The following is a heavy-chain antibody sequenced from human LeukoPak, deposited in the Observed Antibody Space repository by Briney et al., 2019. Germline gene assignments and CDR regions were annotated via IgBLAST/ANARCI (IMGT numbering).Heavy chain of an antibody. Sequence: GGSLRLSCAASGFTFSDYYMSWIRQAPGKGLEWVSYISSSGSTIYYADSVKGRFTISRDNAKNSLYLQMNSLRAEDTAVYYCARSPSRDSSSQVYYYYGMDVWGQGTTVTVSS. J-gene: IGHJ6*02. V-gene: IGHV3-11*01. D-gene: IGHD6-13*01. CDR2: ISSSGSTI. CDR1: GFTFSDYY. CDR3: ARSPSRDSSSQVYYYYGMDV.